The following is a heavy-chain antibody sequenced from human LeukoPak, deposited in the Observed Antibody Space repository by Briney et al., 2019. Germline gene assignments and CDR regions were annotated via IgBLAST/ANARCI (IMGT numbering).Heavy chain of an antibody. J-gene: IGHJ4*02. CDR2: IYYTGST. CDR3: ATGPSPYYYDSGAGGY. Sequence: SETLSLTCTVSGGSINSYYGSWIRQSPGKGLEWIGSIYYTGSTIYNPSLQSRVTISLDMSKSQFSLSLSSVTAEDTAVYYCATGPSPYYYDSGAGGYWGQGTLVTVSS. D-gene: IGHD3-22*01. CDR1: GGSINSYY. V-gene: IGHV4-59*03.